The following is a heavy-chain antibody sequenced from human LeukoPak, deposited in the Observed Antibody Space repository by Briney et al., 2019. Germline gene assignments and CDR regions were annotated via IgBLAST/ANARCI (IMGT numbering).Heavy chain of an antibody. J-gene: IGHJ6*02. D-gene: IGHD2-2*01. Sequence: ASVKVSCKASGYTFTVYYMHWVRQAPGQGLEWMGWLNPNSGGTNYAQKFQGRVTMTRDTSFSTAYVELSSLTSDDTAVYYCARAGGYCTTTSCSYGMDVWGQGTTVTVSS. CDR2: LNPNSGGT. V-gene: IGHV1-2*02. CDR3: ARAGGYCTTTSCSYGMDV. CDR1: GYTFTVYY.